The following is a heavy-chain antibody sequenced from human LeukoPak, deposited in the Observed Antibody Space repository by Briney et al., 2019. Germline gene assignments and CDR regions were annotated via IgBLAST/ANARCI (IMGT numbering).Heavy chain of an antibody. J-gene: IGHJ6*02. CDR1: GYTFINYG. Sequence: ASVKVSCKASGYTFINYGISWVRQAPGQGLEWMGWISANNGNTNYVQKLQGRVTMTTDTSTSTAYMELRSLRSDDTAVYYCARVVYYFYAMDVWGQGTTVTVSS. CDR3: ARVVYYFYAMDV. D-gene: IGHD2-8*01. CDR2: ISANNGNT. V-gene: IGHV1-18*01.